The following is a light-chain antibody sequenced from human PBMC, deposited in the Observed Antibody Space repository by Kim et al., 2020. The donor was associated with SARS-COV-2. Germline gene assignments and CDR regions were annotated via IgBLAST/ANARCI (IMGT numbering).Light chain of an antibody. CDR1: SSNIGAGYD. J-gene: IGLJ2*01. Sequence: QSVLTQPPSVSGAPGQRVTISCTGSSSNIGAGYDVHWYQQLPGTAPKLLIYGNSRRPSGVPDRFSGSKSGTAASLAITGLQAEDEADYYCQSYDRSLSGFVLFGGGTQRTVL. V-gene: IGLV1-40*01. CDR3: QSYDRSLSGFVL. CDR2: GNS.